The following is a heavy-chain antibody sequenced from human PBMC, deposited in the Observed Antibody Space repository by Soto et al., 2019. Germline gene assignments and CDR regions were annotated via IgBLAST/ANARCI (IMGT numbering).Heavy chain of an antibody. CDR3: ARVVYDYIWGSYRPLYYFDY. V-gene: IGHV1-8*01. J-gene: IGHJ4*02. CDR1: GYTFTSYD. D-gene: IGHD3-16*02. CDR2: MNPNSGNT. Sequence: ASVKVSCKASGYTFTSYDINWVRQATGQGLEWMGWMNPNSGNTGYAQKFQGRVTMTRNTSISTAYMELSSLGSEDTAVYYCARVVYDYIWGSYRPLYYFDYWGQGTLVTVSS.